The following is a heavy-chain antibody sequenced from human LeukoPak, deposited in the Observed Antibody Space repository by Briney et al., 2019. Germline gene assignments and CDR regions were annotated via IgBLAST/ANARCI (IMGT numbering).Heavy chain of an antibody. J-gene: IGHJ4*02. CDR3: ATTPGLYYFDY. Sequence: GGSLRLSCAASGFTFSSYSMNWVRQAPGKGLEWVSSISSSSSYIYYADSVKGRFTISRDNAKNSLYLQMNSLRAEDTAVYYCATTPGLYYFDYWGQGTLVTVSS. CDR1: GFTFSSYS. CDR2: ISSSSSYI. V-gene: IGHV3-21*01.